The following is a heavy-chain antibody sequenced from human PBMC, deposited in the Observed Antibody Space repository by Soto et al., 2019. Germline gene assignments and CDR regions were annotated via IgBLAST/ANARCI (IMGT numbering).Heavy chain of an antibody. CDR3: ARGDYYDSSGPFSDAFDI. CDR2: IKQDGSEK. D-gene: IGHD3-22*01. V-gene: IGHV3-7*04. Sequence: GGSLRLSCAASGFTFSSYSMNWVRQAPGKGLEWVANIKQDGSEKWYVDSVKGRFTISRDNVKNSLYLQMNSLRAEDTAVYYCARGDYYDSSGPFSDAFDIWGQGTMVTVSS. CDR1: GFTFSSYS. J-gene: IGHJ3*02.